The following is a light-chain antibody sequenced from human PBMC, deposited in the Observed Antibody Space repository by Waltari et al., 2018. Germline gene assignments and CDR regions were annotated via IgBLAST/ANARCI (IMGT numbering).Light chain of an antibody. Sequence: DIQMTQSPSTLSASVGDTVTITCRASQNIYSWLAWYQQRSGKAPKILIYKATTLEGGVPSRFSGYGSGTDFTLTIGGLQPDDFGTYYCQQYNHYPCTFGQGTTLEIK. V-gene: IGKV1-5*03. CDR1: QNIYSW. J-gene: IGKJ2*02. CDR3: QQYNHYPCT. CDR2: KAT.